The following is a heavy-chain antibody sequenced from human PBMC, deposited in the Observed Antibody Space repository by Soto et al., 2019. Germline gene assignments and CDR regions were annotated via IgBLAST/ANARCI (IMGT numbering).Heavy chain of an antibody. CDR1: GYTFTSYA. J-gene: IGHJ4*02. V-gene: IGHV1-3*01. D-gene: IGHD3-16*01. CDR3: ASGYYDYIWGRIDY. Sequence: ASVKVSCKASGYTFTSYAMHWVRQAPGQRLEWMGWINAGNGNTKYSQKFQGRVTITRDTSASTAYMELSSLRSEDTAVYYCASGYYDYIWGRIDYWGQGTLVTVSS. CDR2: INAGNGNT.